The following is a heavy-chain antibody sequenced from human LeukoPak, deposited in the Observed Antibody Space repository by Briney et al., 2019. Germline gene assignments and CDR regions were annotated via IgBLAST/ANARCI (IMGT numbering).Heavy chain of an antibody. D-gene: IGHD6-19*01. J-gene: IGHJ4*02. V-gene: IGHV3-30-3*01. Sequence: GGSLRLSCAASGFTFSSYAMHWVRQAPGKGLEWVAVISYDGSNKYYADSEKGRFTISRDNSKNTLYLQMNSLRAEDTAVYYCARVMAVAGTSDYWGQGTLVTVSS. CDR3: ARVMAVAGTSDY. CDR2: ISYDGSNK. CDR1: GFTFSSYA.